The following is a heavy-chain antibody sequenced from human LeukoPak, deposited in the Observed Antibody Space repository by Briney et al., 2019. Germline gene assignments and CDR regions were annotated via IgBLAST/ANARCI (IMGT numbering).Heavy chain of an antibody. Sequence: SETLSLTCTVSGGSISSYYWSWIRQSPGKGLEWIGYIYDSGSINYSPSLKSRVTISVDTSKNQFSLKLRSVTAADTAVYYCARDAGAGTTSHRYFYYYYGLDVWGQGTTVTVSS. CDR2: IYDSGSI. V-gene: IGHV4-59*01. J-gene: IGHJ6*02. D-gene: IGHD1-14*01. CDR1: GGSISSYY. CDR3: ARDAGAGTTSHRYFYYYYGLDV.